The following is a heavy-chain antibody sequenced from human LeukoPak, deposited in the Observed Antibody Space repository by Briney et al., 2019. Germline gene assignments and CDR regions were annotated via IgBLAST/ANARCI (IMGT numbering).Heavy chain of an antibody. V-gene: IGHV4-38-2*01. J-gene: IGHJ4*02. CDR1: GYSIGSGYY. CDR3: ASHYYSSSGSLFDS. CDR2: VYHTGST. Sequence: SETLSLTCAVSGYSIGSGYYWVWIRQPPGKGLEWIGSVYHTGSTFYHPSLKSRVTISLDTSRNQFSLRLTSVTAADTALYYCASHYYSSSGSLFDSWGRGSLVTV. D-gene: IGHD3-22*01.